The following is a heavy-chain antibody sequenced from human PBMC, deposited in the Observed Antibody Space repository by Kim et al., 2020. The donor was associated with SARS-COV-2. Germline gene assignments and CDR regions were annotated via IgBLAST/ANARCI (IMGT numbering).Heavy chain of an antibody. J-gene: IGHJ6*02. V-gene: IGHV1-69*13. CDR1: GGTFSSYA. Sequence: SVKVSCKASGGTFSSYAISWVRQAPGQGLEWMGGIIPIFGTANYAQKFQGRVTITADESTSTAYMELSSLRSEDTAVYYCARFARPEWLNGGSYYYYYGMDVWGQGTTVTVSS. D-gene: IGHD5-12*01. CDR2: IIPIFGTA. CDR3: ARFARPEWLNGGSYYYYYGMDV.